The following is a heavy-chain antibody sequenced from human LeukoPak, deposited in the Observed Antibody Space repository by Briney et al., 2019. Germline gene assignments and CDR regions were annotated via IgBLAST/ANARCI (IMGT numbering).Heavy chain of an antibody. V-gene: IGHV3-23*01. D-gene: IGHD3-22*01. CDR3: ARDPYYYDNLHFFDY. Sequence: QSGGSLRLSCTASGFTFGDYAMSWFRQAPGKGLEWVSAISGRSGNIYYADSVKGRFTISRDNSKNTLHLQMNSLRAEDTAVYYCARDPYYYDNLHFFDYWGQGTLVTVSS. J-gene: IGHJ4*02. CDR1: GFTFGDYA. CDR2: ISGRSGNI.